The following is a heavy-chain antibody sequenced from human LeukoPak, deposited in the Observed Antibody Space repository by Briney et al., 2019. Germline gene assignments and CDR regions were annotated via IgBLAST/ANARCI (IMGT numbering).Heavy chain of an antibody. J-gene: IGHJ5*02. CDR1: GGSISSYY. D-gene: IGHD4-17*01. CDR2: IYYSGST. Sequence: SSETLSLTCTVSGGSISSYYWSWIRQPPGKGLEWIGYIYYSGSTNYNPSLKSRVTIPVDTSKNQFSLKLSSVTAADTAVYYRARGDDYVGFDPWGQGTLVTVSS. CDR3: ARGDDYVGFDP. V-gene: IGHV4-59*01.